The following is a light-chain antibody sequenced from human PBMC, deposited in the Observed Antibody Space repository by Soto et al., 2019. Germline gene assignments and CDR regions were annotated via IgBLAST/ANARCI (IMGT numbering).Light chain of an antibody. V-gene: IGKV3-11*01. CDR1: QSVSSY. J-gene: IGKJ4*01. CDR3: QQRSNWPFLT. CDR2: DAS. Sequence: EIVLTQSPATLSLSPWERATLSCRASQSVSSYLAWYQQKPGQAPRLLIYDASNRGTGIPARFSGSGSGTDFTLTISSLEPEDFAVYYCQQRSNWPFLTFGGGTKVDIK.